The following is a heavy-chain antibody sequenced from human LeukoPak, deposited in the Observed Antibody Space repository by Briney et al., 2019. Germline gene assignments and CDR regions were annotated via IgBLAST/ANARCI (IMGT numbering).Heavy chain of an antibody. CDR3: AREYFYGSGSYYNGY. D-gene: IGHD3-10*01. V-gene: IGHV3-7*04. J-gene: IGHJ4*02. Sequence: GGSLRLSCAASGFTFRSYWMTWVRQAPGKGLEWVANIKQDGNEKYYVDSVKGRFTISRDNAKNSLYLQMNSLRAEDTAVYYCAREYFYGSGSYYNGYWGQGALVTVSS. CDR1: GFTFRSYW. CDR2: IKQDGNEK.